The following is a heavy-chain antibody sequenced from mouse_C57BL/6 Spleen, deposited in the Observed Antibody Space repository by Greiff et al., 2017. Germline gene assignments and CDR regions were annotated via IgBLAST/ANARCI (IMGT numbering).Heavy chain of an antibody. CDR3: ARWNYGSSLFDY. Sequence: VQLQESGPELVKPGASVKISCKASGYTFTDYYINWVKQRPGQGLEWIGWIFPGSGSTYYNEKFKGKATLTVYKSSSTAYLLLSSLTSEDSAVYFCARWNYGSSLFDYWGQGTTLTVSS. CDR1: GYTFTDYY. J-gene: IGHJ2*01. CDR2: IFPGSGST. D-gene: IGHD1-1*01. V-gene: IGHV1-75*01.